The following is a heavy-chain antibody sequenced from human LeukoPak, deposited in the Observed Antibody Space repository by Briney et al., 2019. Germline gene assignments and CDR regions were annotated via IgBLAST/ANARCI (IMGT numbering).Heavy chain of an antibody. V-gene: IGHV3-48*04. D-gene: IGHD3-3*01. CDR1: GFTFSSYS. CDR2: IGSSSSTI. Sequence: GSLRLSCAASGFTFSSYSMNWVRQAPGKGLEWVSYIGSSSSTIYYADSVKGRFTISRDNAKNSLYLQMNSLRAEDTAVYYCARDYDFWSGRYYYYYYMDVWGKGTTVTVSS. CDR3: ARDYDFWSGRYYYYYYMDV. J-gene: IGHJ6*03.